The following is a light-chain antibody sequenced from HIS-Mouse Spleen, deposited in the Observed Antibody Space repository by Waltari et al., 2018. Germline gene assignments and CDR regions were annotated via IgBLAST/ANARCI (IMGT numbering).Light chain of an antibody. V-gene: IGLV3-10*01. J-gene: IGLJ2*01. CDR3: YSTDSSGNHRV. Sequence: SYELTQPPSVSVSPGQTARIHCSGDALPNKSDSWYQQKSGHAPVLVIYEDSKRPSGIPERFSGSSSGTMATLTISGAQVEDEADYYCYSTDSSGNHRVFGGGTKLTVL. CDR1: ALPNKS. CDR2: EDS.